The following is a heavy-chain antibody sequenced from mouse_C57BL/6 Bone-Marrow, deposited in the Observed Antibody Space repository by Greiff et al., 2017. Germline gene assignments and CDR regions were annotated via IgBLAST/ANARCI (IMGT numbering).Heavy chain of an antibody. CDR1: GFTFSDYY. V-gene: IGHV5-12*01. D-gene: IGHD1-1*01. CDR2: ISNGGGST. J-gene: IGHJ4*01. Sequence: EVQGVESGGGLVQPGGSLKLSCAASGFTFSDYYMYWVRQTPEKRLEWVAYISNGGGSTYYPDTVKGRFTISRDNAKNTLYLQMSRLKSDDTAMYYCARHPYYGSRYAMDYWGQGTSVTVSS. CDR3: ARHPYYGSRYAMDY.